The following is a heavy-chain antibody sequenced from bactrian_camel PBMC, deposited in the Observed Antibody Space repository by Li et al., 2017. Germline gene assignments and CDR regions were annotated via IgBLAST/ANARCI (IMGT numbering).Heavy chain of an antibody. D-gene: IGHD7*01. CDR1: GFTFSSYY. Sequence: VESGGGLVQPGGSLRPSCAASGFTFSSYYMSWVRQAPGKGLEWVSGIDTGGGNTYYADSVKGRYTISRDNAKNTLYLQMNSLKTEDTAVYYCATWWSVGFWGQGTQVTVS. CDR3: ATWWSVGF. CDR2: IDTGGGNT. J-gene: IGHJ6*01. V-gene: IGHV3S28*01.